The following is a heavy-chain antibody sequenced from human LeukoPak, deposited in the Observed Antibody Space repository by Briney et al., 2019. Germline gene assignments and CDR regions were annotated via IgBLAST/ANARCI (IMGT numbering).Heavy chain of an antibody. D-gene: IGHD2-2*01. CDR1: GGSISSSSYY. J-gene: IGHJ5*02. V-gene: IGHV4-39*07. CDR3: ARDYTERYCSSTSCYGGRNWFDP. Sequence: NSSETLSLTCTVSGGSISSSSYYWGWIRQPPGKGLEWIGSIYYSGSTYYNPSLKSRVTISVDTSKNQFSLKLSSVTAADTAVYYCARDYTERYCSSTSCYGGRNWFDPWGQGTLVTVSS. CDR2: IYYSGST.